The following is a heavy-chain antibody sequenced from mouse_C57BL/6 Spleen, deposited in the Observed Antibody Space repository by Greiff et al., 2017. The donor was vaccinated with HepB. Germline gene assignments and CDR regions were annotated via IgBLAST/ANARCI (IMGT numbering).Heavy chain of an antibody. CDR2: IYPGSGST. D-gene: IGHD1-1*01. V-gene: IGHV1-55*01. CDR1: GYTFTSYW. J-gene: IGHJ2*01. CDR3: AREDYGSSSFDY. Sequence: VQLQQSGAELVKPGASVKMSCKASGYTFTSYWITWVKQRPGQGLEWIGDIYPGSGSTNYNEKFKSKATLTVDTSSSTAYMQLSSLTSEDSAVYYCAREDYGSSSFDYWGQGTTLTVSS.